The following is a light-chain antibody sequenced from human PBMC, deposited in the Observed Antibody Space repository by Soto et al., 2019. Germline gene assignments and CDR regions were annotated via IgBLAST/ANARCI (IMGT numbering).Light chain of an antibody. CDR1: QSVSSN. J-gene: IGKJ1*01. CDR2: GAS. V-gene: IGKV3-15*01. CDR3: QQYNNWWT. Sequence: EIVLTQSPGTLSLSPGERATLSCRASQSVSSNLAWYQQQPGQALRLVIYGASTRATGIPARFSGSGSGTEFTLTISSLEFGDSAVYYCQQYNNWWTFGQGTKVDIK.